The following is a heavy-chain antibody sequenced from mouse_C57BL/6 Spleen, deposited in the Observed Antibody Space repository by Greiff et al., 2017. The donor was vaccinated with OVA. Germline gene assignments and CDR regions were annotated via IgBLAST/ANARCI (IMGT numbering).Heavy chain of an antibody. CDR3: ARYYYGSSYSYWYFDV. CDR2: IDPSDSYT. J-gene: IGHJ1*03. V-gene: IGHV1-69*01. D-gene: IGHD1-1*01. CDR1: GYTFTSYW. Sequence: QVQLKESGAELVMPGASVKLSCKASGYTFTSYWMHWVKQRPGQGLEWIGEIDPSDSYTNYNQKFKGKSTLTVDKSSSTAYMQLSSLTSEDSAVYYCARYYYGSSYSYWYFDVWGTGTTVTVSS.